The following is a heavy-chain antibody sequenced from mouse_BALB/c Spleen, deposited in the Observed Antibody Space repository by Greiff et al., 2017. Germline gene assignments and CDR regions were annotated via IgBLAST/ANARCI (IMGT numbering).Heavy chain of an antibody. D-gene: IGHD1-2*01. V-gene: IGHV2-6-7*01. Sequence: QVQLKESGPGLVAPSQSLSITCTVSGFSLTGYGVNWVRQPPGKGLEWLGMIWGDGSTDYNSALKSRLSISKDNSKSQVFLKMNSLQTDDTARYYCARGRPPYAMEYWGQGTSVTVSS. CDR1: GFSLTGYG. CDR2: IWGDGST. CDR3: ARGRPPYAMEY. J-gene: IGHJ4*01.